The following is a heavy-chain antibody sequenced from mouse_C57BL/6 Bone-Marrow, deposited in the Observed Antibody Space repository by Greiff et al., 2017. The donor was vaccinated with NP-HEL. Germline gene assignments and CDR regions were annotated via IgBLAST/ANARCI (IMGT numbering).Heavy chain of an antibody. CDR2: IYPGSGST. V-gene: IGHV1-55*01. D-gene: IGHD2-1*01. CDR1: GCTVTSDW. Sequence: VQLVESGSALVKPGVVGKMDGKVVGCTVTSDWRTWVRVVPGQGLEWIGDIYPGSGSTNYNEKLKSKATLTVDTSSSTAYMQLSSLTSEDSAVYYCARGGLYYGNYPDYWGQGTTLTVSS. J-gene: IGHJ2*01. CDR3: ARGGLYYGNYPDY.